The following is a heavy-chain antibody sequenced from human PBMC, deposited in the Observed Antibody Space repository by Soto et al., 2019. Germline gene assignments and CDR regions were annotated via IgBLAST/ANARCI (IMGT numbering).Heavy chain of an antibody. CDR3: ARDPVFGFGYSYAFAMDV. Sequence: QVQLVQSGAEVKKPGASVKVSCKASGYTFSNYGISWVRQGPGQGLEWMGWISGYNGNTHYEEKVQDRIKMTTDTSTSKTYLELRSLRSDDTAVDFCARDPVFGFGYSYAFAMDVWGQGTTVTVSS. D-gene: IGHD5-18*01. J-gene: IGHJ6*02. CDR2: ISGYNGNT. CDR1: GYTFSNYG. V-gene: IGHV1-18*01.